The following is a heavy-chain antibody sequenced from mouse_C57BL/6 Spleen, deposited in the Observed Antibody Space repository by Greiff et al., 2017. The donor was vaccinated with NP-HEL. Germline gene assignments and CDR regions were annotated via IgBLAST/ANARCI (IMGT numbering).Heavy chain of an antibody. D-gene: IGHD1-1*01. Sequence: EVQRVESGPELVKPGASVKMSCKASGYTFTDYNMHWVKQSHGKSLEWIGYINPNNGGTSYNQKFKGKATLTVNKSSSTAYMELRSLTSEDSAVYYCARTGTTVVSYFDYWGQGTTLTVSS. V-gene: IGHV1-22*01. CDR1: GYTFTDYN. CDR3: ARTGTTVVSYFDY. CDR2: INPNNGGT. J-gene: IGHJ2*01.